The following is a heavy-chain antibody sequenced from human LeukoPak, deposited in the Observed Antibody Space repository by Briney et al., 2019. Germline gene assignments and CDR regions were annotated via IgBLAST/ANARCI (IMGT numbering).Heavy chain of an antibody. J-gene: IGHJ3*02. CDR3: ASGIVADAFDI. CDR1: GITFSSYE. Sequence: GGSLRLSCAASGITFSSYERNWVRQAPGKGLEWVSYISSSSSTIYYADSVKGRFTISRDNAKNSLYLQMNSLRAEDTAVYYCASGIVADAFDIWGQGTMVTVSS. CDR2: ISSSSSTI. D-gene: IGHD3-22*01. V-gene: IGHV3-48*03.